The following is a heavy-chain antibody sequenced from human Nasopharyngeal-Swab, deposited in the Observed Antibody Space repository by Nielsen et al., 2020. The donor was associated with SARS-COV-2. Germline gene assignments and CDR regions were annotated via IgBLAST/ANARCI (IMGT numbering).Heavy chain of an antibody. Sequence: ASVKVSCKASGYTFTGYYMHWVRQAPGQGLEWMGWINPNSGGTNYAQKFQGWVTMTRDTSISTAYMELSRLRSDDTAVYYCARDLVADYALTVRGNYYDGMDVWGQGTTVTVSS. D-gene: IGHD4/OR15-4a*01. CDR2: INPNSGGT. V-gene: IGHV1-2*04. CDR3: ARDLVADYALTVRGNYYDGMDV. J-gene: IGHJ6*02. CDR1: GYTFTGYY.